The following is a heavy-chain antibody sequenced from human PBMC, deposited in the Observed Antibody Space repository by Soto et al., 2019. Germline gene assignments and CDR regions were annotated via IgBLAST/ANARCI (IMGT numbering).Heavy chain of an antibody. Sequence: SETLSLTCAGYGGSFSVHSWTLIRQSPGKGLEWIGDINHSGSTNYNPSLKSRVTISVDTSKNQFSLKLSSVTAADTAVYYCARRGSRGSIAALPIPIQETLFDYWCQGTRVTVSS. CDR3: ARRGSRGSIAALPIPIQETLFDY. CDR2: INHSGST. V-gene: IGHV4-34*01. CDR1: GGSFSVHS. J-gene: IGHJ4*02. D-gene: IGHD6-6*01.